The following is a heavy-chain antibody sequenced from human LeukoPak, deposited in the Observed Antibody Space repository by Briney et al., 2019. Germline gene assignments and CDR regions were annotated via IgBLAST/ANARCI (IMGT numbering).Heavy chain of an antibody. J-gene: IGHJ4*02. D-gene: IGHD7-27*01. Sequence: PGGSLRLSCAASGFTFSSYDMHWVRQATGKGLEWVSAIGTAGDTYYPGSVKGRFTISRENAKNSLYLQMNSLRAGDTAVYYCARVDGTGGFGYWGQGTLVTVSS. CDR2: IGTAGDT. V-gene: IGHV3-13*01. CDR3: ARVDGTGGFGY. CDR1: GFTFSSYD.